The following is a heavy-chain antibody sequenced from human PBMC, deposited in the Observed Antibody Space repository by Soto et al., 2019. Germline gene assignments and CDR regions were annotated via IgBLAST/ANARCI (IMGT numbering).Heavy chain of an antibody. CDR2: ISSNGDST. Sequence: GGSLRLSCAASGFTFSSYAMHWVRQAPGKGLEYVSAISSNGDSTYYADSVKGRFTISRDNSKNTLYLQMSSLRAEDTAVYYCVKEASLLFDYWGQGTLVTVS. J-gene: IGHJ4*02. CDR1: GFTFSSYA. CDR3: VKEASLLFDY. V-gene: IGHV3-64D*06. D-gene: IGHD1-26*01.